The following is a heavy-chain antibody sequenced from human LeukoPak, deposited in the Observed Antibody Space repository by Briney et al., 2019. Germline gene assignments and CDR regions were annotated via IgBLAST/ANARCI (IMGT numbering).Heavy chain of an antibody. V-gene: IGHV3-23*01. D-gene: IGHD2-2*01. CDR2: ISGSGGST. CDR3: AKDPNNYAPEGWFDP. J-gene: IGHJ5*02. Sequence: EGSLRLSCAASGFTFSSYAMSWVRQAPGKGLGWVSAISGSGGSTYYADSVKGRFTISRDNSKNTLYLQMNSLRAEDTAVYYCAKDPNNYAPEGWFDPWGQGTLVTVSS. CDR1: GFTFSSYA.